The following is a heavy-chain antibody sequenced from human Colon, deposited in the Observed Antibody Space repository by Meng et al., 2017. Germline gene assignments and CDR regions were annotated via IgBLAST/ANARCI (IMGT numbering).Heavy chain of an antibody. J-gene: IGHJ4*02. V-gene: IGHV4-31*01. D-gene: IGHD1-26*01. CDR3: ARGSGTLRHFDY. Sequence: VDLRGSGPGLVKPSQTLSLTCTVSGGSISNGFFFWSWIRQHPLKGLEWIGSVSHTGSTSYNPSIQSLVTISRDTPKNQFSLNLTSVTAADTAVYFCARGSGTLRHFDYWGQGTLVTVSS. CDR1: GGSISNGFFF. CDR2: VSHTGST.